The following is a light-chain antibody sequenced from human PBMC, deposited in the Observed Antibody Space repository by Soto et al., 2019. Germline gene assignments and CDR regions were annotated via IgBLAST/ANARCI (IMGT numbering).Light chain of an antibody. V-gene: IGLV2-14*01. CDR1: SSDVGGYDF. J-gene: IGLJ1*01. CDR2: EVS. CDR3: SSYSISTAYL. Sequence: QSVLTQPASVSGSPGQSITISCTGTSSDVGGYDFVSWYQLHPGKAPHLILFEVSDRPSGVSYRFSGSKSANTASLTISGLHIEDEADYFCSSYSISTAYLFGTGTKVTVL.